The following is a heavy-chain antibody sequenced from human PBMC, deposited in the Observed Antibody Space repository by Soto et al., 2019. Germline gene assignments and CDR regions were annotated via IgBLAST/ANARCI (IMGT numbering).Heavy chain of an antibody. CDR1: GFTFSSYS. D-gene: IGHD1-26*01. CDR2: ISSSSSYI. J-gene: IGHJ4*02. CDR3: ARDRSDGWELLSILGY. V-gene: IGHV3-21*01. Sequence: GGSLRLSCAASGFTFSSYSMNWVRQAPGKGLEWVSSISSSSSYIYYADSVKGRFTISRDNAKNSLYLQMNSLRAEDTAVYYCARDRSDGWELLSILGYWGQGTLVTVSS.